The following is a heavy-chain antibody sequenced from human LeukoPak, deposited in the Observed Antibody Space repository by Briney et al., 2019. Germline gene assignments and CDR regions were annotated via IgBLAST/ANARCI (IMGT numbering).Heavy chain of an antibody. CDR1: GYTFTSYD. Sequence: GASVKVSCKASGYTFTSYDINWVRQATGQGLEWMGWMNPNSGNTGYAQKFQGGVTMTRNTSISTAYMELSSLRSEDTAVYYCARAQRWWVINYYYYYYMDVWGKGTTVTVSS. V-gene: IGHV1-8*01. CDR2: MNPNSGNT. CDR3: ARAQRWWVINYYYYYYMDV. D-gene: IGHD3-22*01. J-gene: IGHJ6*03.